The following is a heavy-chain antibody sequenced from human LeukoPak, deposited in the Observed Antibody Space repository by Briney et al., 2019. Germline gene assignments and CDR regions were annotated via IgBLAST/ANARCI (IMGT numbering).Heavy chain of an antibody. J-gene: IGHJ4*02. D-gene: IGHD1-14*01. Sequence: GGSLRLLWAAFGLHFNSHRMHWVRQAPGKGLVGVSRFRNHGTNTTYGDSVKGQFPICRDNPKNLLYLQVTGRRAEDTAVFYCATHQVGNPAYWGQGTLVPVPS. CDR1: GLHFNSHR. V-gene: IGHV3-74*01. CDR3: ATHQVGNPAY. CDR2: FRNHGTNT.